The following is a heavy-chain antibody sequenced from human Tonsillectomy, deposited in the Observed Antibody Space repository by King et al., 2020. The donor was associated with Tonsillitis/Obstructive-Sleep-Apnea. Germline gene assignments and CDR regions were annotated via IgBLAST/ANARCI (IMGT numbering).Heavy chain of an antibody. V-gene: IGHV3-48*02. D-gene: IGHD6-19*01. CDR3: AREEDSSGWYVY. J-gene: IGHJ4*02. Sequence: VQLVESGGGLVQPGGSLRLSCAASGFTFSSYSMIWVRQAPGKGLEWVSYISRSSSTIYYADSVKGRFTISRDNAKNSLYLQMNSLRDEDTAMYYCAREEDSSGWYVYWGQGTLVTVSS. CDR2: ISRSSSTI. CDR1: GFTFSSYS.